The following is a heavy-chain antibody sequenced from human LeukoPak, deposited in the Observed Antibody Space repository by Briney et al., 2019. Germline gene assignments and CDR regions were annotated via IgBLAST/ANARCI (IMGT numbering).Heavy chain of an antibody. CDR3: ARGRSGYYNYYYYYMDV. CDR1: GGSISSSSYY. Sequence: SETLSLTCTVSGGSISSSSYYWGWIRQPPGKGLEWIGSIYYSGSTYYNPSLKSRVTISVDTSKNQFSLKLSSVTAADTAVYYCARGRSGYYNYYYYYMDVWGKGTTVTVSS. D-gene: IGHD3-3*01. CDR2: IYYSGST. V-gene: IGHV4-39*01. J-gene: IGHJ6*03.